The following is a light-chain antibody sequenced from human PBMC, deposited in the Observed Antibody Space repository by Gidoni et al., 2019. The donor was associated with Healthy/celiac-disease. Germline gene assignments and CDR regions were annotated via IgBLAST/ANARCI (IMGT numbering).Light chain of an antibody. CDR3: QQYGSSTWT. CDR2: GAS. V-gene: IGKV3-20*01. CDR1: QSVSSSY. J-gene: IGKJ1*01. Sequence: EIVLTQSPGTLSLPPGERATLSCRASQSVSSSYLAWYQQKPGQAPRLLIYGASSRATGIPDRFSGSGSGTDFTLTISRLEPEDFAVYYCQQYGSSTWTLGQGTKVEIK.